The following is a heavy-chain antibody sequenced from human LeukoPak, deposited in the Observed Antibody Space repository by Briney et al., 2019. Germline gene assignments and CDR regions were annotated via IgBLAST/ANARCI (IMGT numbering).Heavy chain of an antibody. CDR1: GFTFSSYA. CDR2: VSGSGGST. D-gene: IGHD3-22*01. CDR3: AKDIRYDSSGYGVFY. J-gene: IGHJ4*02. Sequence: PGVSLRLSCVASGFTFSSYAMTWVRQAPGKGLEWVSGVSGSGGSTYYADSVKGRFTISRDNSKNTLYLQMNSLRAEDTAVYYCAKDIRYDSSGYGVFYWGQGTLVTVSS. V-gene: IGHV3-23*01.